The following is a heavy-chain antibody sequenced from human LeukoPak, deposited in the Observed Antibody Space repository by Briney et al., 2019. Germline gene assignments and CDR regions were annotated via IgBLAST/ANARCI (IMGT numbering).Heavy chain of an antibody. CDR3: ARDDRAGWFDP. CDR1: GLTFSSYW. J-gene: IGHJ5*02. CDR2: IKQDGSEK. V-gene: IGHV3-7*01. Sequence: GGSLRLSCAASGLTFSSYWMSWVRQAPGKGLEWVANIKQDGSEKYYVDSVKGRFTISRDNAKNSLYLQMNSLRAEDTAVYYCARDDRAGWFDPWGQGTLVTVSS. D-gene: IGHD6-19*01.